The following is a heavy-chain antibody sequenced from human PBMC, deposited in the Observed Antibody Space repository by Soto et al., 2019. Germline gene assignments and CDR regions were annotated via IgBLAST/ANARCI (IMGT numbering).Heavy chain of an antibody. CDR1: GYSFTSYW. J-gene: IGHJ6*02. Sequence: HGESLKISCKGSGYSFTSYWIGWVRQMPGKGLEWMGIIYPGDSDTRYSPSFQGQVTISADKSISTAYLQWSSLKASDTAMYYCAREEGGGYDFPSYYYYGMDVWGQGTTVTVSS. CDR2: IYPGDSDT. CDR3: AREEGGGYDFPSYYYYGMDV. D-gene: IGHD5-12*01. V-gene: IGHV5-51*01.